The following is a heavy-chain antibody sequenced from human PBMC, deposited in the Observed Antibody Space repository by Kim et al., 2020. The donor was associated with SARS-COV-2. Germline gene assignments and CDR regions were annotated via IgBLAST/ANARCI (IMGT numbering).Heavy chain of an antibody. D-gene: IGHD6-19*01. Sequence: SETLSLTCAVSGGSISSSNWWSWVRQPPGKGLEWIGEIYHSGSTNYNPSLKSRVTISVDKSKNQFSLKLSSVTAADTAVYYCARVEIGQWLVNYFDYWGQGTLVTVSS. V-gene: IGHV4-4*02. J-gene: IGHJ4*02. CDR1: GGSISSSNW. CDR2: IYHSGST. CDR3: ARVEIGQWLVNYFDY.